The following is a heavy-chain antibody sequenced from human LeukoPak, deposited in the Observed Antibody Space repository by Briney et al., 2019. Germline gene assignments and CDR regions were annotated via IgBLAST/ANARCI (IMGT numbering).Heavy chain of an antibody. D-gene: IGHD4/OR15-4a*01. Sequence: ASVKVSCKASGYTFTGYYMHWVRPAPGQGLEWMGWINPNSGGTNYAQKFQGRVTMTRDTSISTAYMELSRLRSDDTAVYYCARWNGDYGGFDYWGQGTLVTVSS. CDR3: ARWNGDYGGFDY. J-gene: IGHJ4*02. CDR2: INPNSGGT. V-gene: IGHV1-2*02. CDR1: GYTFTGYY.